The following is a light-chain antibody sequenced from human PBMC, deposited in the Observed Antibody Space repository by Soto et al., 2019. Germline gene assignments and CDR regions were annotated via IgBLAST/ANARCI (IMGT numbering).Light chain of an antibody. CDR1: NIGSQS. Sequence: SYELTQPPSVSVAPGQSARITCGGNNIGSQSVHWYQQKPGQAPVLVVYDDNDRPSGIPERFSGSKSGNTATLSITRVGAGDEADYYCQVWDSVTDHAVFGGGTKLTVL. CDR2: DDN. J-gene: IGLJ2*01. V-gene: IGLV3-21*02. CDR3: QVWDSVTDHAV.